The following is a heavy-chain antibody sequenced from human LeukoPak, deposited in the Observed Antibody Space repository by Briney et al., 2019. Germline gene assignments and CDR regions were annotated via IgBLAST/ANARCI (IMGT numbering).Heavy chain of an antibody. J-gene: IGHJ4*02. Sequence: SETLSLTCTVSGYSISSGYYWGWIRQPPGKGLEWIGSIYYSGSTYYNPSLKSRVTISVDTSKKQFSLKLSSVTAADTAVYYCARQRSGSGSFDYWGQGTLVTVSS. CDR3: ARQRSGSGSFDY. CDR2: IYYSGST. D-gene: IGHD3-10*01. CDR1: GYSISSGYY. V-gene: IGHV4-38-2*02.